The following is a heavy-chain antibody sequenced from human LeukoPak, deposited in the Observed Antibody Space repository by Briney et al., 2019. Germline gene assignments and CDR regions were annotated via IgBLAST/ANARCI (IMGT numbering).Heavy chain of an antibody. CDR1: GFTFSSYG. CDR2: IGYDGSNK. V-gene: IGHV3-30*02. J-gene: IGHJ5*02. CDR3: AKGLLRFLEWSFDP. D-gene: IGHD3-3*01. Sequence: GGSLRLSCAASGFTFSSYGMHWVRQAPGKGLEWVAFIGYDGSNKYYADSVKGRFTISRDNSKNTLYLQMNSLRAEDTAVYYCAKGLLRFLEWSFDPWGQGSLVTVSS.